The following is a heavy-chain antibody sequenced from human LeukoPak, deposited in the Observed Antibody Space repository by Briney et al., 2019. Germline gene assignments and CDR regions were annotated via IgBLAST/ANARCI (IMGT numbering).Heavy chain of an antibody. CDR1: GYTLTELS. CDR2: FDPEDGET. D-gene: IGHD5-24*01. CDR3: ATDAPPDGYNYAFDY. V-gene: IGHV1-24*01. Sequence: ASVKVSCKVSGYTLTELSMHWVRQAPGKGLEWMGGFDPEDGETIYAQKFQGRVTMTEDTSTDTAYMELSGLRSEDTAVYYCATDAPPDGYNYAFDYWGQGTLVTVSS. J-gene: IGHJ4*02.